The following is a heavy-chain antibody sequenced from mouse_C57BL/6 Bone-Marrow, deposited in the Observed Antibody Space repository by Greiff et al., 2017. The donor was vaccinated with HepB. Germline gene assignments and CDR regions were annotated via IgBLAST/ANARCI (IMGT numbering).Heavy chain of an antibody. CDR1: GYTFTDYE. CDR3: TNCDYAMDY. V-gene: IGHV1-15*01. Sequence: LVESGAELVRPGASVTLSCKASGYTFTDYEMHWVKQTPVHGLEWIGAIDPETGGTAYNQKFKGKAILTADKSSSTAYMELRSLTSEDSAVYYCTNCDYAMDYWGQGTSVTVSA. J-gene: IGHJ4*01. CDR2: IDPETGGT.